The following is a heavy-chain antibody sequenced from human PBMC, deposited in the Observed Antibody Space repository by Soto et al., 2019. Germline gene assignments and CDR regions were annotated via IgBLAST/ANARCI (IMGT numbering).Heavy chain of an antibody. D-gene: IGHD6-19*01. CDR3: ARDLQWLVDY. V-gene: IGHV3-48*02. CDR2: ISSSSSTI. CDR1: GFTFSSYS. Sequence: GGSLSLSCAASGFTFSSYSMNWVRKAPGKGLEWVSYISSSSSTIYYADSVKGRFTISRDNAKNSLYLQMNSLREEDTAVYYCARDLQWLVDYWGQGTLVTVSS. J-gene: IGHJ4*02.